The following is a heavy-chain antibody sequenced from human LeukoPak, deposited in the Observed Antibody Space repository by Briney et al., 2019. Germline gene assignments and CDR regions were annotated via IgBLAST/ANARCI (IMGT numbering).Heavy chain of an antibody. Sequence: GESLKISRKGSGYRFTNYWIAWVRQMPGKGLELMGGIYPGDSDTRYSPSFQGQVTISADKSISTAFLQWSSLKASDTAIYYCARQGVYYSDSSAFYHWGQGTQVTVSS. V-gene: IGHV5-51*01. CDR2: IYPGDSDT. CDR1: GYRFTNYW. D-gene: IGHD3-22*01. CDR3: ARQGVYYSDSSAFYH. J-gene: IGHJ4*02.